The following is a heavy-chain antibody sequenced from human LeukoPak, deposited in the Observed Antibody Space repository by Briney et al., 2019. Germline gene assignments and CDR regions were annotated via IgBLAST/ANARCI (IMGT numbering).Heavy chain of an antibody. Sequence: ASVKVSCKASGYTFTGYYMHWVRQAPGQGLEWMGWINPNSGGTNYAQKFQGRVTMTSDTSISTAYMELSRLRSDDTAVYYCARVLDFSSGLPDYWGQGTLVTVSS. CDR1: GYTFTGYY. CDR3: ARVLDFSSGLPDY. D-gene: IGHD3-3*01. CDR2: INPNSGGT. J-gene: IGHJ4*02. V-gene: IGHV1-2*02.